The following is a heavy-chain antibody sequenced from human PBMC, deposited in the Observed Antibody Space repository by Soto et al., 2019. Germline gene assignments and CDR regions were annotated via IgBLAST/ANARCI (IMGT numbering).Heavy chain of an antibody. Sequence: ASVKVSCKDSGGTFSSYAISWVRQAPGQGLEWMGGIIPIFGTANYAQKFQGRVTITADESTSTAYMELSSLRSEYTAVYYCARGGVVPAAYYYGMDVWGQGTTVTVSS. D-gene: IGHD2-2*01. CDR1: GGTFSSYA. J-gene: IGHJ6*02. CDR2: IIPIFGTA. V-gene: IGHV1-69*13. CDR3: ARGGVVPAAYYYGMDV.